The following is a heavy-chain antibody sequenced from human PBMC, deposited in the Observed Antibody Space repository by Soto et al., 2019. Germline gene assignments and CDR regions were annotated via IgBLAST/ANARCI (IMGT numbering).Heavy chain of an antibody. CDR3: ARHTEVGATMDY. V-gene: IGHV4-39*01. Sequence: QLQLQESGPGLVKPSETLSLTCTVSGGSISSSSYYWGWIRQPPGKGLEWIGSIYYSGSTYYNPSLKSRVTISVDTSKNQFSLKLSSVTAADTAVYYCARHTEVGATMDYWGQGTLVTVSS. J-gene: IGHJ4*02. D-gene: IGHD1-26*01. CDR2: IYYSGST. CDR1: GGSISSSSYY.